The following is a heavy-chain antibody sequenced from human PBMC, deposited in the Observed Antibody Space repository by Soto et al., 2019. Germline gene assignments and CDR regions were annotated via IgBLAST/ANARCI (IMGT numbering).Heavy chain of an antibody. D-gene: IGHD2-8*01. Sequence: GAPVKVSCKASGYTFTSYGIIWVRQAPGQGLEWMGWISAYNGNTNYAQKLQGRVTMTTDTSTSTAYMELRSLRSGDTAVYYCARWYTAYCTNGVCYISYFDYWGQGTLVTVSS. V-gene: IGHV1-18*01. CDR2: ISAYNGNT. J-gene: IGHJ4*02. CDR3: ARWYTAYCTNGVCYISYFDY. CDR1: GYTFTSYG.